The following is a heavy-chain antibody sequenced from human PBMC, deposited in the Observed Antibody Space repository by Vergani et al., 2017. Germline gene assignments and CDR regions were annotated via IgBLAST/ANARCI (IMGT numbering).Heavy chain of an antibody. CDR3: ARSRIYYGAGSPDY. J-gene: IGHJ4*02. CDR1: GGSFSGYY. D-gene: IGHD3-10*01. CDR2: INHSGST. V-gene: IGHV4-34*01. Sequence: QVQLQQWGAGLLKPSETLSLTCAVYGGSFSGYYWSWIRQRPGKGLEWIGEINHSGSTNYNPSLKSRVTISVDTPKNQFSLKLSSVTAADTAVYYCARSRIYYGAGSPDYWGQGTLVTVSS.